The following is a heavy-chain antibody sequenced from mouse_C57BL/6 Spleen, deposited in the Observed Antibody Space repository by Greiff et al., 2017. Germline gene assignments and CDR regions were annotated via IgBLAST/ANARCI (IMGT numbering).Heavy chain of an antibody. Sequence: VKLMESGPGLVAPSQSLSITCTVSGFSLTSYGVDWVRQSPGKGLEWLGVIWGVGSTNYNSALKSRLSISKDNSKSQVFLKMNSLQTDDTAMYYCASRYYGSEGFAYWGQGTLVTVSA. J-gene: IGHJ3*01. V-gene: IGHV2-6*01. D-gene: IGHD1-1*01. CDR1: GFSLTSYG. CDR3: ASRYYGSEGFAY. CDR2: IWGVGST.